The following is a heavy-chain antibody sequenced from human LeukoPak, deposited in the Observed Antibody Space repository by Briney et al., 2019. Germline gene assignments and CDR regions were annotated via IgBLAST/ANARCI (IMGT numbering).Heavy chain of an antibody. CDR3: ARDTFQPGLIDS. Sequence: PGGSLRLSCAASGFTFSRFAMNWVRQAPGKGLEWISYINTDSNDIHYADSVKGRLTISRDNARNTLFLQLSSLRAEDSAVYYCARDTFQPGLIDSWGQGTLVTVSS. V-gene: IGHV3-21*05. D-gene: IGHD2-2*01. CDR1: GFTFSRFA. CDR2: INTDSNDI. J-gene: IGHJ4*02.